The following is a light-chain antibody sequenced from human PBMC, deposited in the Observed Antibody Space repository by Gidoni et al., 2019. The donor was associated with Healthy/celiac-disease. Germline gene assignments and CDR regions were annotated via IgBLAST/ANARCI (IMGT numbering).Light chain of an antibody. Sequence: DIQLTQSPPTLAASVGDRVTITCRASQRISRWLSWYQQKPGKAPKLLICKASSLESGVPSSFSGSGSGTEFTLTISSLQPDDFATYYCQQYNSYPYTFXQXTKLEIK. CDR1: QRISRW. CDR2: KAS. V-gene: IGKV1-5*03. CDR3: QQYNSYPYT. J-gene: IGKJ2*01.